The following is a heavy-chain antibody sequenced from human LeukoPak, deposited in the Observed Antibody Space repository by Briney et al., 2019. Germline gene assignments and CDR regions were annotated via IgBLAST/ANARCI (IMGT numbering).Heavy chain of an antibody. CDR3: ASLHIGLGDSSGYYVYYFDY. Sequence: SETLSLTCAVYGGSFSGYYWSWIRQPPGKGLEWIGEINHSGSTNYNPSLKSRVTISVDTSKNQFSLKLSSVTAADTAVYYCASLHIGLGDSSGYYVYYFDYWGQGTLVTVSS. D-gene: IGHD3-22*01. CDR2: INHSGST. CDR1: GGSFSGYY. J-gene: IGHJ4*02. V-gene: IGHV4-34*01.